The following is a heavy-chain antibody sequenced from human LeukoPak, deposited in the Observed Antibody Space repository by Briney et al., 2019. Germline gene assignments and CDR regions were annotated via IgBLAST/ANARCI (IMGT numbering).Heavy chain of an antibody. V-gene: IGHV4-34*01. CDR3: ARRLREYYYGSGSPRGYYYYMDV. J-gene: IGHJ6*03. Sequence: SETLSLTCTVSGGSISSYYWSWIRQPPGKGLEWIGEINHSGSTNYNPSLKSRVTISVDTSKNQFSLKLSSVTAADTAVYYCARRLREYYYGSGSPRGYYYYMDVWGKGTTVTISS. D-gene: IGHD3-10*01. CDR2: INHSGST. CDR1: GGSISSYY.